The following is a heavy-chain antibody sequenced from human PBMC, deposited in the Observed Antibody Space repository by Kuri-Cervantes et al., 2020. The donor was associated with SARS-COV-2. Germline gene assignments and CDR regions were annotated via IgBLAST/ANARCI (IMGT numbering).Heavy chain of an antibody. J-gene: IGHJ2*01. CDR2: IWYDGSNK. CDR3: ARGFRAGPGEYFDL. V-gene: IGHV3-33*01. Sequence: GESLKISCAASGFTFSSYGMHWVRQAPGKGLEWVAVIWYDGSNKYYADSVKGRFTISRDNSKNALYLQTNSLRAEDTAVYYCARGFRAGPGEYFDLWGRGTLVTVSS. D-gene: IGHD3-10*01. CDR1: GFTFSSYG.